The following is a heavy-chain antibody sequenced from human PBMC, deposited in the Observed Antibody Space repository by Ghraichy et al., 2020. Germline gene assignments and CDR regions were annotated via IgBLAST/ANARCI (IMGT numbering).Heavy chain of an antibody. V-gene: IGHV4-34*01. Sequence: SETLTLTCALHGGSFSSYNRSWIRQPPGKGLEWIGQINHSGSTNYNPSLESRVTISVDTSRKQFSLRLNSVTAADTAVYYCSDASTNWAGKEYWGKGTLVVGSS. D-gene: IGHD6-13*01. CDR1: GGSFSSYN. J-gene: IGHJ4*02. CDR3: SDASTNWAGKEY. CDR2: INHSGST.